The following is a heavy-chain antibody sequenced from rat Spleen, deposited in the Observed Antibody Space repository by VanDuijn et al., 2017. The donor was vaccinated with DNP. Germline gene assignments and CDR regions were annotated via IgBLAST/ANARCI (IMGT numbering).Heavy chain of an antibody. Sequence: QVQLKESGPGLVQPSQTLSLTCTVSGFSLTNYDVHWVRQPPGKGLEWMGVIWNNGGTRYNSVLKSRLRISKDTSKSQVFLKMNSLQTEDTATYYCARSPETSYIYFPWAYWGQGTLVIVSS. D-gene: IGHD1-2*01. CDR3: ARSPETSYIYFPWAY. CDR1: GFSLTNYD. CDR2: IWNNGGT. V-gene: IGHV2-41*01. J-gene: IGHJ3*01.